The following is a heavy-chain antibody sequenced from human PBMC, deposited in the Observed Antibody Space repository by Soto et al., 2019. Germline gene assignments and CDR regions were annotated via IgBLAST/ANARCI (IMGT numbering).Heavy chain of an antibody. CDR1: GFTFSSYS. Sequence: GGSLRLSCAASGFTFSSYSMNWVRQAPGKGLEWVSSISSSSSYIYYADSVKGRFTISRDNAKNSLYLQMNSLRAEDTAVYYCARESRQNDAFDIWGQGTMVTVSS. V-gene: IGHV3-21*01. CDR2: ISSSSSYI. J-gene: IGHJ3*02. CDR3: ARESRQNDAFDI.